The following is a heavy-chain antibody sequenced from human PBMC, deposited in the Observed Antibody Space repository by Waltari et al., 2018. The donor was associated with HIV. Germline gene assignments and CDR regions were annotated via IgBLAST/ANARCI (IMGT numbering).Heavy chain of an antibody. V-gene: IGHV4-4*02. Sequence: QVQLQESGPGLVQPSGTLSLTCAVSGGSISSSNWWSWVRQPPGKGLEWIGEIYHSGSTNYNPSLKSRVTISVDKSKNQFSLKLSSVTAADTAVYYCARASGDSSGWPYFDYWGQGTLVTVSS. D-gene: IGHD6-19*01. CDR1: GGSISSSNW. CDR3: ARASGDSSGWPYFDY. J-gene: IGHJ4*02. CDR2: IYHSGST.